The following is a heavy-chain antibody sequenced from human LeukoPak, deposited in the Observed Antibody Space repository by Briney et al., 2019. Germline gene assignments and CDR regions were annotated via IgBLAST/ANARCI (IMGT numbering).Heavy chain of an antibody. D-gene: IGHD2-8*01. Sequence: PGGSLRLSCAASGFTFDDYAMHWVRQAPGKGLEWVSGISWNSGSIGYADSVKGRFTISRDNAKNSLYLQMNSLRAEDTAVYYCARETELMEGYYFDYWGQGTLVTVSS. J-gene: IGHJ4*02. V-gene: IGHV3-9*01. CDR2: ISWNSGSI. CDR3: ARETELMEGYYFDY. CDR1: GFTFDDYA.